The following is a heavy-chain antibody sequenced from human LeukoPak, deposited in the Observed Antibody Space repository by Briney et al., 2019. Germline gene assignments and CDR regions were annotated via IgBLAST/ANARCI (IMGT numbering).Heavy chain of an antibody. CDR1: GFTFSSYA. J-gene: IGHJ4*02. V-gene: IGHV3-23*01. CDR3: ARGYSSSWLGYFDY. CDR2: ISGSGDTT. Sequence: AGGSLRLSCAASGFTFSSYAMTWVRQVPGKGLEWVSSISGSGDTTFYTDSVKGRFTISRDTSKNTVYLQMNSLGAEDTAFYYCARGYSSSWLGYFDYWGQGTLVT. D-gene: IGHD6-13*01.